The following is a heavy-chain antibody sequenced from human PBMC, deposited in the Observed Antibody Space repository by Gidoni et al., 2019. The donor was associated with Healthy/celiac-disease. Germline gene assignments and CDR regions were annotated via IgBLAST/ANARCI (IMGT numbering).Heavy chain of an antibody. J-gene: IGHJ4*02. Sequence: QVQLVESGGGVVQPGRSLRLSCAASVFTFSSYGMHWVRQAPGKGLEWVAVRWYDGSNKYYADSVKGRFTISRDNSKNTLYLQMNSLRAEDTAVYYCAVSIAAAGIQTQYYFDYWGQGTLVTVSS. D-gene: IGHD6-13*01. V-gene: IGHV3-33*08. CDR3: AVSIAAAGIQTQYYFDY. CDR2: RWYDGSNK. CDR1: VFTFSSYG.